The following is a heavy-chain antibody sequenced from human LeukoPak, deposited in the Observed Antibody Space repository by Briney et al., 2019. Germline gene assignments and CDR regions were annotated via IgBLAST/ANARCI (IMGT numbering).Heavy chain of an antibody. CDR3: ARGRRGGYNSRLRRYFDL. J-gene: IGHJ2*01. V-gene: IGHV4-34*01. CDR2: INHSGST. D-gene: IGHD5-24*01. CDR1: GGSFSGYY. Sequence: SETLSLTCAVYGGSFSGYYWSWIRQPPGKGLEWIGEINHSGSTNYNPSLKSRVTISVDTSKNQFSLKLSSVTAADTAVYYCARGRRGGYNSRLRRYFDLWGRGTLVTVSS.